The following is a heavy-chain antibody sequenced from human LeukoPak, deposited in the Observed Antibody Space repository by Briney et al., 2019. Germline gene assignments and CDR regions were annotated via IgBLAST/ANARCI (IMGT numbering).Heavy chain of an antibody. V-gene: IGHV3-23*01. Sequence: PGGSLRLSCAASGFTFSSYAMSWVRQAPGKGLEWVSAISGSGGSTYYADSVKGRFTISRDNSKNTLYLQMNSLRAEDTAVYYCARDRTYYYDSSGYFYWGQGTLVTVSS. CDR1: GFTFSSYA. CDR3: ARDRTYYYDSSGYFY. J-gene: IGHJ4*02. CDR2: ISGSGGST. D-gene: IGHD3-22*01.